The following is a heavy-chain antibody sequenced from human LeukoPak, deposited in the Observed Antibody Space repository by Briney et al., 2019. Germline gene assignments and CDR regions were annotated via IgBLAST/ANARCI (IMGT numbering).Heavy chain of an antibody. J-gene: IGHJ6*02. V-gene: IGHV1-69*04. CDR2: IIPILGIA. CDR1: GGTFSSYA. Sequence: ASVKVSCKASGGTFSSYAISWVRQAPGQGLEWMGRIIPILGIANYAQKFQGRVTITADKSTSTAYMELSSLRSEDTAVYYCARDILRYFDWSSPWGQGTTVTVSS. CDR3: ARDILRYFDWSSP. D-gene: IGHD3-9*01.